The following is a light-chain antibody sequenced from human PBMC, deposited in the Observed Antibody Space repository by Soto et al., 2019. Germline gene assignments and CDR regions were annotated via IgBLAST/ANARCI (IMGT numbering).Light chain of an antibody. CDR2: TNN. Sequence: QSALTQPPSVSGAPGQRVTMSCTGSSSNIGAGYDVHWYQQLPGTAPKLLIYTNNNRPSGVPDRFSGSKSGTSASLAITGLQAEDEADYYCQSYDNSLSGSGVFGGGTQLTVL. V-gene: IGLV1-40*01. J-gene: IGLJ3*02. CDR1: SSNIGAGYD. CDR3: QSYDNSLSGSGV.